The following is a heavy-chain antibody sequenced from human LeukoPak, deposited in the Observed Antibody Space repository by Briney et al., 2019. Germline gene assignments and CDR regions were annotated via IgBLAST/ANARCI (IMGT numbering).Heavy chain of an antibody. J-gene: IGHJ4*02. Sequence: SETLSLTCTVSGGSISSSSYYWGWIRQPPGKGLEWIGSIYYSGSTYYNASLQSRVTISIDMSKNQFSLRLSSVTAADTAMYYCVKSGGYGLIDYWGQGTLVTVSS. D-gene: IGHD6-19*01. CDR2: IYYSGST. V-gene: IGHV4-39*01. CDR1: GGSISSSSYY. CDR3: VKSGGYGLIDY.